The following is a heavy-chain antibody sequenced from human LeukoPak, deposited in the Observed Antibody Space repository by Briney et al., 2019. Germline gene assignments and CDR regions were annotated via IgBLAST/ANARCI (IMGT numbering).Heavy chain of an antibody. D-gene: IGHD3/OR15-3a*01. CDR3: ARGTGFLIEFFDY. J-gene: IGHJ4*02. CDR1: SGSISSGGYY. CDR2: ISYSGST. Sequence: SETLSLTCTVSSGSISSGGYYWSWIRQHPGKGLEWIGYISYSGSTYYNPSLKSRVSISVDTSKNQFSLKLNSVTAADTAFYYCARGTGFLIEFFDYWGQGTLVTVSS. V-gene: IGHV4-31*03.